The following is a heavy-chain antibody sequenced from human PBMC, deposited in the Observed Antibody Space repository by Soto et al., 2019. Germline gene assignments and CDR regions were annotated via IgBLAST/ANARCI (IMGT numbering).Heavy chain of an antibody. CDR3: AKGSFWSGYFVYYFDY. CDR2: ISGSGGST. Sequence: VQLVESGGGVVQPGRSLRLSCAASGFMFSNYAMYWVRQAPGKGLEWVSAISGSGGSTYYADSVKGRFTISRDNSKNTLYLQMNSLRAEGTAVYYCAKGSFWSGYFVYYFDYWGQGTLVTVSS. J-gene: IGHJ4*02. D-gene: IGHD3-3*01. CDR1: GFMFSNYA. V-gene: IGHV3-23*04.